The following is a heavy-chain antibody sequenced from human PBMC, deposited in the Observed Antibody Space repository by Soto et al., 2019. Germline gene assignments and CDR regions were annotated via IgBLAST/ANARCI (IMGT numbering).Heavy chain of an antibody. V-gene: IGHV4-39*01. CDR2: IYYSGSA. Sequence: SETLSLTWTVSCGSVSSIYYYWGWIRQPPGKGLEWIGSIYYSGSAYYNPSLKSRVTISVDTSKNQFSLKLSSVTAADTAVYYCARQGIAAACRTFDPGGQGTLVTVS. CDR1: CGSVSSIYYY. J-gene: IGHJ5*02. CDR3: ARQGIAAACRTFDP. D-gene: IGHD6-13*01.